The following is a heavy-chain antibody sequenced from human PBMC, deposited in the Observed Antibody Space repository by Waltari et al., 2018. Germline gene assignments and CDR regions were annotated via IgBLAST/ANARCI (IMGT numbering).Heavy chain of an antibody. J-gene: IGHJ4*02. CDR3: AKGPPCDY. Sequence: EVQLLESGGGLVQPGGSLRLSCAASGFTFSSYAMSWVRQAPGKGLEWASVIYSGGSSTYYADSVKGRFTISRDNSKNTLYLQMNSLRAEDTAVYYCAKGPPCDYWGQGTLVTVSS. CDR1: GFTFSSYA. CDR2: IYSGGSST. V-gene: IGHV3-23*03.